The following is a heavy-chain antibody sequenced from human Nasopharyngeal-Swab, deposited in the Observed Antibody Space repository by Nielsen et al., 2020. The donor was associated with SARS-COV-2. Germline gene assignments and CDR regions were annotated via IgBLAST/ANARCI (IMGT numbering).Heavy chain of an antibody. CDR2: IYYSGST. Sequence: WIRQPPGKGLEWIGSIYYSGSTYYNPSLKSRVTISVDTSKNQFSLKLSSVTAADTAVYYCARMYYDFWSGYYEVYNWFDPWGQETLVTVSS. CDR3: ARMYYDFWSGYYEVYNWFDP. J-gene: IGHJ5*02. V-gene: IGHV4-39*01. D-gene: IGHD3-3*01.